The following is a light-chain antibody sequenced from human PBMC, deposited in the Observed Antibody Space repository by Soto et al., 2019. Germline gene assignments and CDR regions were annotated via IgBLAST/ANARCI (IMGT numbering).Light chain of an antibody. CDR2: DAS. CDR3: QQRSNWPPTT. V-gene: IGKV3-11*01. CDR1: QSVSSY. Sequence: EIVLTQSPATLSLSPGERATLSCRASQSVSSYFAWYQQKPGQAPMLLIYDASNMATGIPPRFSGSGSGTDFTLTISSLEPEDFAVYYCQQRSNWPPTTFGPGTKVDIK. J-gene: IGKJ3*01.